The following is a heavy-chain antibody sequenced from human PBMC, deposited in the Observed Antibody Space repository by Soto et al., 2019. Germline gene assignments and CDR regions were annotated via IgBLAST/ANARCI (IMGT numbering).Heavy chain of an antibody. V-gene: IGHV3-48*03. CDR1: GFAFSSYE. CDR3: ARDPDYDSSGYPDY. Sequence: SGGSLRLSCAASGFAFSSYEMDWVRQAPGKGLEWIAYMSSGGGTIYYADSVKGRFTISRDNARDSLYLEMNSLRVEDTAIYYCARDPDYDSSGYPDYWGQGTLVTVSS. D-gene: IGHD3-22*01. J-gene: IGHJ4*02. CDR2: MSSGGGTI.